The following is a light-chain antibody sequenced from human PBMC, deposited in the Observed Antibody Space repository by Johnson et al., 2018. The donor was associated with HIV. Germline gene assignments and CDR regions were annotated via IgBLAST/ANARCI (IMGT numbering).Light chain of an antibody. CDR1: SSNIGNNY. J-gene: IGLJ1*01. V-gene: IGLV1-51*02. CDR3: GTWDSSLSAGV. CDR2: ENN. Sequence: QSVLTQPPSVSAAPGQKVTISCSGSSSNIGNNYVSWYQQIPGTAPKLLIYENNKRPSGIPDRFSGSKSGTSATLGITGLQTGDEADYYCGTWDSSLSAGVFGTGTKVTV.